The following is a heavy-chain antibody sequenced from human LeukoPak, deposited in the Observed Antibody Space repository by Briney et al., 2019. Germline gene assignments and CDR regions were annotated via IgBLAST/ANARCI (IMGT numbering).Heavy chain of an antibody. D-gene: IGHD6-13*01. CDR1: GFTFSSYS. CDR2: ISSSSSYI. Sequence: GGSLRLSCAASGFTFSSYSMNWVRQAPGKGLEWVSSISSSSSYIYYADSVKGRFTISRDNAKNSLYLQMNSLRAEDTAMYYCARNRAAAGPYYFDYWGRGTLVTVSS. J-gene: IGHJ4*02. CDR3: ARNRAAAGPYYFDY. V-gene: IGHV3-21*01.